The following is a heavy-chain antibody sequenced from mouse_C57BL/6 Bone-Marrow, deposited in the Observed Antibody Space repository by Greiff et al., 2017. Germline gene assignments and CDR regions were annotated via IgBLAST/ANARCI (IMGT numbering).Heavy chain of an antibody. CDR3: ASLAYYSNPDYYAMDY. J-gene: IGHJ4*01. V-gene: IGHV1-9*01. D-gene: IGHD2-5*01. Sequence: QVQLKQSGAELMKPGASVKLSCKATGYTFTGYWIEWVKQRPGHGLEWIGEILPGSGSTNYNEKFKGKATFTADISSNTAYMQLSSLTTEDSAIYYCASLAYYSNPDYYAMDYWGQGTSVTVSS. CDR1: GYTFTGYW. CDR2: ILPGSGST.